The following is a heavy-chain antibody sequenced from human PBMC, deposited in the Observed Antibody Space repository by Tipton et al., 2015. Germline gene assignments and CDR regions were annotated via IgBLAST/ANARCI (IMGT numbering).Heavy chain of an antibody. CDR2: IHKSSHTI. CDR1: GFTFSDYS. CDR3: ARDSGMSGGDDY. Sequence: SLRLSCAASGFTFSDYSLTWVRQAPGKGLEWVSYIHKSSHTIYYADSVKGRFTISRDNAKNSLYLQMSSLRDEDTAVYYCARDSGMSGGDDYWGQGTLVTVSS. J-gene: IGHJ4*02. D-gene: IGHD2-15*01. V-gene: IGHV3-48*02.